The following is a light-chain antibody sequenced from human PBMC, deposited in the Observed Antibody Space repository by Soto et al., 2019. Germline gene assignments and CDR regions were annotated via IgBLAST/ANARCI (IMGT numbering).Light chain of an antibody. J-gene: IGLJ2*01. CDR3: GTWDSSLSVVV. Sequence: QSVLTQPPSASGTPGQRVTISCSGSSANIGSNTVNWYQQLPGTAPKLLIYDNNKRPSGIPDRFSGSKSGTSATLGITGLQTGDEADYYCGTWDSSLSVVVFGGGTQLTVL. CDR1: SANIGSNT. V-gene: IGLV1-51*01. CDR2: DNN.